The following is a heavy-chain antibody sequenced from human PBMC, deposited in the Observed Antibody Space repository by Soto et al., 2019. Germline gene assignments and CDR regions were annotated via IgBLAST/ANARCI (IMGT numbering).Heavy chain of an antibody. CDR3: ARIGTLDWIDDY. CDR2: IIPMYGTT. V-gene: IGHV1-69*12. J-gene: IGHJ4*02. Sequence: QVQLVQSGAEVKKPGSSVKVSCKASGGTFRSYVTSWVRQAPGQGLEWLGGIIPMYGTTYYAQTFQGRVTISADECTGTAFMELRSLRSEDTAVYYCARIGTLDWIDDYWGQGTLVTVSS. D-gene: IGHD1-1*01. CDR1: GGTFRSYV.